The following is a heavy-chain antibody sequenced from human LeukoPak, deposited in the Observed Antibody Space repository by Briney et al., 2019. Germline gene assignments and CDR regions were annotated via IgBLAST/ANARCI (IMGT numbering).Heavy chain of an antibody. CDR1: GYTLISYG. J-gene: IGHJ4*02. CDR2: ISPYNGNT. CDR3: ARDPGTVTHPVLFDY. V-gene: IGHV1-18*03. D-gene: IGHD4-17*01. Sequence: AASVKVSCKASGYTLISYGLSWVRQAPGQGLEWMGWISPYNGNTNYAQKFQGRVTMTTDTSTSRAYMELRSLRSDDMAIYYCARDPGTVTHPVLFDYWGQGTLVTVSS.